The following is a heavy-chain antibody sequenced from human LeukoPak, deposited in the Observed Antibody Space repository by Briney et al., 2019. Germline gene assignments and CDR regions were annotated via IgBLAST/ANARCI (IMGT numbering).Heavy chain of an antibody. D-gene: IGHD1-1*01. Sequence: ASVKVSCKVSGYTRTELSMHWVRQAPGKGLEWMGGFDPEDGETIYAQKFQGRVTMTEDTSTDTAYMELSSLRSEDTAVYYCATDLAGELERPWFDPWGQGTLVTVSS. CDR3: ATDLAGELERPWFDP. CDR2: FDPEDGET. CDR1: GYTRTELS. V-gene: IGHV1-24*01. J-gene: IGHJ5*02.